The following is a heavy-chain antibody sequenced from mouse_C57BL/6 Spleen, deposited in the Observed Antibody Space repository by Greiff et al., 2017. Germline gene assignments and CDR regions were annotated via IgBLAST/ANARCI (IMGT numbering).Heavy chain of an antibody. CDR1: GYTFTSYW. D-gene: IGHD1-1*02. CDR3: TRLEGDYAGFPYYFDY. J-gene: IGHJ2*01. Sequence: VQLKQSGTVLARPGASVKMSCKTSGYTFTSYWMHWVKQRPGQGLEWIGAIYPGTSDTSYNQKFKGKAKLTAVTSASTAYMELSSLTNEDSAVYSCTRLEGDYAGFPYYFDYWGQGTTLTVSS. V-gene: IGHV1-5*01. CDR2: IYPGTSDT.